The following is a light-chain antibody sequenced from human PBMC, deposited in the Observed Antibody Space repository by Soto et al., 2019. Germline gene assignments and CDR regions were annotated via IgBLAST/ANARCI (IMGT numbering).Light chain of an antibody. CDR1: RSDVGGYNY. J-gene: IGLJ1*01. V-gene: IGLV2-14*03. CDR3: SPYTSSSTLV. Sequence: QSALPQPASLYASHGQSIPIACTGTRSDVGGYNYVSGYQQHPGKAPTLMISDVINRPIGVSNLFSGSTSGNTASLTITGLQSEDEADYCCSPYTSSSTLVFGTGTKVTVL. CDR2: DVI.